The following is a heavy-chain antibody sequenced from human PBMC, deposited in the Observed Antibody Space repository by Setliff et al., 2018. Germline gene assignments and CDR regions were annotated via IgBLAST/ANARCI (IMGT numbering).Heavy chain of an antibody. V-gene: IGHV4-34*01. CDR3: ARSTYYYGSGSQVPYYYYSGMDV. D-gene: IGHD3-10*01. CDR2: INHSGST. Sequence: SSETLSLTCAVYGGSFSGYYWSWIRQPPGKGLEWIGEINHSGSTNYNPSLKSRFTISVDTSKNQFSLKLSSVTAADTAVYYCARSTYYYGSGSQVPYYYYSGMDVWGQGTTVTVSS. CDR1: GGSFSGYY. J-gene: IGHJ6*02.